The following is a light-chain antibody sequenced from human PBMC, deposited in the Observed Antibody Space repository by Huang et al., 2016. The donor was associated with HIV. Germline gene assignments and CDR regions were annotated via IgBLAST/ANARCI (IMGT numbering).Light chain of an antibody. Sequence: DIQMTQSPSSLSASVGDRVTITCQASQDISNYLNWYQQKPGKAPKLLIYDASNLETGVPSRFSGSGSETDFTFTISSLQPEDTATYYCQQYNNRPTFGQGTKLEIK. CDR3: QQYNNRPT. CDR1: QDISNY. V-gene: IGKV1-33*01. J-gene: IGKJ2*01. CDR2: DAS.